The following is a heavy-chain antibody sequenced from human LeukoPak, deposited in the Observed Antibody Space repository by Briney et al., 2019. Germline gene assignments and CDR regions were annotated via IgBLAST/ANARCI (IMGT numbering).Heavy chain of an antibody. V-gene: IGHV3-33*06. CDR1: GFTFSSYG. Sequence: GRSLRLSCAASGFTFSSYGMHWVRQAPGKGLEWVAVIWYDGSNKYYADSVKGRFTISRDNSKNTLYLQMNSLRAEDTAVYYCAKEGTVTTFSGNYFDYWGQGTLVTASS. D-gene: IGHD4-11*01. CDR2: IWYDGSNK. J-gene: IGHJ4*02. CDR3: AKEGTVTTFSGNYFDY.